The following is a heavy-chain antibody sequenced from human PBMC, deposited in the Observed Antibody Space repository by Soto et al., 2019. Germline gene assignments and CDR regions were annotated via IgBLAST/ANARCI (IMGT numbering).Heavy chain of an antibody. V-gene: IGHV4-31*03. J-gene: IGHJ4*02. D-gene: IGHD6-6*01. CDR1: GGSISSGGYY. Sequence: PSETLSLTCTVSGGSISSGGYYWSWIRQHPGKGLEWIGYIYYSGSTYYNPSLKSRVTISVDTSKNQFSLKLSSVTAADTAVYYCARVSYSSSLHFDYWGQGTLVTVSS. CDR2: IYYSGST. CDR3: ARVSYSSSLHFDY.